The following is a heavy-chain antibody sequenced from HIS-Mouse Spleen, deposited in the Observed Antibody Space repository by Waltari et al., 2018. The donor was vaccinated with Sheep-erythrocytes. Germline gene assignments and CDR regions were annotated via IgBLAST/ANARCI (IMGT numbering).Heavy chain of an antibody. Sequence: QVQLVQSGAEVKKPGSSVKVSCKASGGTFSSYAISWVRQAPGQGLEWMGRIIPITGIANDAQKFQGIVTSTADKPTSTAYMELSSLRSEDTAVYYCAQTGATTPHFDYWGQGTLVTVSS. CDR3: AQTGATTPHFDY. V-gene: IGHV1-69*04. D-gene: IGHD1-26*01. CDR1: GGTFSSYA. CDR2: IIPITGIA. J-gene: IGHJ4*02.